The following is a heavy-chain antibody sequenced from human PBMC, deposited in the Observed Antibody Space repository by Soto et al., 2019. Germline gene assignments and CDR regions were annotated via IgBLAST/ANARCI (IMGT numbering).Heavy chain of an antibody. CDR3: AKSRKDIVVVVAALGQGRDFQH. D-gene: IGHD2-15*01. CDR2: ISGSGGST. J-gene: IGHJ1*01. Sequence: GGSLRLSCAASGFTFSSYAMSWVRQAPGKGLEWVSAISGSGGSTYYADSVKGRFTISRDNSKNTLYLQMNSLRAEDTAVYYCAKSRKDIVVVVAALGQGRDFQHWGQGTLVTVSS. V-gene: IGHV3-23*01. CDR1: GFTFSSYA.